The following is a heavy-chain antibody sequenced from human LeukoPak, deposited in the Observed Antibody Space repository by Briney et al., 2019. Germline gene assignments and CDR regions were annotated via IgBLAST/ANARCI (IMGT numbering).Heavy chain of an antibody. D-gene: IGHD5-12*01. J-gene: IGHJ4*02. CDR1: GFAFSSYA. V-gene: IGHV3-23*01. Sequence: GGSLRLSCAASGFAFSSYAMSWVRQAPGKGLEWVSAISGSGGSTYYADSVKGRSTISRDNSKNTLYLQMYSLRAEDTAVYYCAKGEGGYDPIDYWGQGTLVTVSS. CDR2: ISGSGGST. CDR3: AKGEGGYDPIDY.